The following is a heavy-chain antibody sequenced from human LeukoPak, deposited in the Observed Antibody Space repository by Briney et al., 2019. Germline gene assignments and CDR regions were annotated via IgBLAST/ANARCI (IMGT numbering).Heavy chain of an antibody. J-gene: IGHJ4*02. V-gene: IGHV3-15*01. CDR1: GFTFSNAW. Sequence: GSLRLSCAASGFTFSNAWMSWVRQAPGKGLEWVGRIKSKTDGGTTDYAAPVKGRFTISRDDSENTLYLQMNSLQTEDTAVYYCSTDLRWDLPPLDCWGQGTLVTVSS. CDR2: IKSKTDGGTT. D-gene: IGHD1-26*01. CDR3: STDLRWDLPPLDC.